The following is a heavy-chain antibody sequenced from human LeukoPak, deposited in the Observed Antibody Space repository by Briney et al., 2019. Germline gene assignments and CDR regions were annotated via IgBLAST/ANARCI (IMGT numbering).Heavy chain of an antibody. J-gene: IGHJ4*02. V-gene: IGHV4-38-2*02. CDR2: IYHSGST. CDR3: ARYVLRYFDG. D-gene: IGHD3-9*01. CDR1: GCSISSGYY. Sequence: SETLSLTCTVSGCSISSGYYWGWIRQPPGKGLEWIGSIYHSGSTYYNPSLKGRVTISVDTSKNQFSLKLSSVTAADTAVYYCARYVLRYFDGWGQGTLVTVSS.